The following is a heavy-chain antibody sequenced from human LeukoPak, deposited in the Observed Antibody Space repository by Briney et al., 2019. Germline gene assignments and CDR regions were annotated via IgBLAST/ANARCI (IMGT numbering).Heavy chain of an antibody. Sequence: GGSLRLSCAASGFTFSSYEMNWVRQAPGKGLEWVSYISSSAGTTYYADSVKGRFTISKDNAKNSLYLQMNSLRAEDTAVYFCARQQQQLWYDWGQGTLVTVSS. CDR1: GFTFSSYE. J-gene: IGHJ4*02. V-gene: IGHV3-48*03. CDR3: ARQQQQLWYD. CDR2: ISSSAGTT. D-gene: IGHD5-18*01.